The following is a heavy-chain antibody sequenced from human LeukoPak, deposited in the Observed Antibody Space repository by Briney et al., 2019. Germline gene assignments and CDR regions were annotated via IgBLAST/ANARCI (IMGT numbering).Heavy chain of an antibody. CDR3: ARGNWNYGSSMDV. CDR2: IYYSGST. J-gene: IGHJ6*02. V-gene: IGHV4-59*01. CDR1: GGSISTYY. D-gene: IGHD1-7*01. Sequence: SETLSLTCTVSGGSISTYYWSWIRQPPGKGLEWIGYIYYSGSTNYNPSLKSRVTISVDTSKNQFSLKLSSVTAADTAVYYCARGNWNYGSSMDVWGQGTTVTVSS.